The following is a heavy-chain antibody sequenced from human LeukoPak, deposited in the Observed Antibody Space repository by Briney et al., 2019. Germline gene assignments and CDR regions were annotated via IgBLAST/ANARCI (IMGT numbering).Heavy chain of an antibody. CDR1: GFTFSSYA. D-gene: IGHD1-1*01. Sequence: PGGSLRLSCAASGFTFSSYAMHWVRQAPGKGLEWVAVISYDGSNKYYADSVKGRFTISRDNSKNTLYLQMNSLRAEDTAVYYCARETLEGAFDIWGQGTMVTVSS. CDR2: ISYDGSNK. CDR3: ARETLEGAFDI. J-gene: IGHJ3*02. V-gene: IGHV3-30-3*01.